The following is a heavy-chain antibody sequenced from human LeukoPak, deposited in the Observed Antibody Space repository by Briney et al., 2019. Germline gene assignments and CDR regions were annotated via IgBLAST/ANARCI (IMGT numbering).Heavy chain of an antibody. D-gene: IGHD3-3*01. J-gene: IGHJ3*02. CDR3: ARPYDFWSGLDAFDI. CDR1: GFTFSSYW. V-gene: IGHV3-74*01. Sequence: PGGSLRLSCAASGFTFSSYWMHWVRQAPGKGLVWVSRINSDGSSTSYADSVKGRSTISRDNAKNTLYLQMNSLRAEDTAVYYCARPYDFWSGLDAFDIWGQGTMVTVSS. CDR2: INSDGSST.